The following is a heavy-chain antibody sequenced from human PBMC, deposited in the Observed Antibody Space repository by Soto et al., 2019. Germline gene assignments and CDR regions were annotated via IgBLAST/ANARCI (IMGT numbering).Heavy chain of an antibody. CDR2: ISGSGGST. CDR3: AKVRSDDVDY. CDR1: VFTFSSYA. J-gene: IGHJ4*02. V-gene: IGHV3-23*01. D-gene: IGHD1-1*01. Sequence: WWSLRLCCAASVFTFSSYAMSWCRQAPGKGLEWVSAISGSGGSTYYADSVKGRFTISRDNSKNTLYLQMNSLRAEDTAVYYCAKVRSDDVDYWGQGTLVTVSS.